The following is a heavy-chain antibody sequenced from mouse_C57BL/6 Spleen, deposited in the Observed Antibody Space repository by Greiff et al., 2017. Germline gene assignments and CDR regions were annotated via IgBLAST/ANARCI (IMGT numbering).Heavy chain of an antibody. CDR1: GYTFTSYW. V-gene: IGHV1-52*01. Sequence: QVQLQQPGAELVRPGSSVKLSCKASGYTFTSYWMHWVKQRPIQGLEWIGNIDPSDSETHYNQKFKDKATLTVDKSSSTAYMQLSSLTSEVSAVYSGARGDYGSSPWFAYWGQGTLVTVSA. CDR2: IDPSDSET. CDR3: ARGDYGSSPWFAY. J-gene: IGHJ3*01. D-gene: IGHD1-1*01.